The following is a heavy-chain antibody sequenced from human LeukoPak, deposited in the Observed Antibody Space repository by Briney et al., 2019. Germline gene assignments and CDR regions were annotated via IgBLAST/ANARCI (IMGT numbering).Heavy chain of an antibody. CDR3: ASRDPTYSSSARYYFDY. CDR1: GGTFSSYA. Sequence: SVKVSCKASGGTFSSYAISWVRQAPGQGLEWMGGLIPIFGTANYAQKFQGRVTITTDESTSTAYMEPSSLRSEDTAVYYCASRDPTYSSSARYYFDYWGQGTLVTVSS. V-gene: IGHV1-69*05. CDR2: LIPIFGTA. J-gene: IGHJ4*02. D-gene: IGHD6-6*01.